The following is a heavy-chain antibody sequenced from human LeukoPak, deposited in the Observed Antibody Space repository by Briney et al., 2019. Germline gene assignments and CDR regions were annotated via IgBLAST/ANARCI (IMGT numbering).Heavy chain of an antibody. CDR2: INHSGTT. Sequence: SETLSLTCVVYGGSFSDYYWSWIRQPPGKGLEWIGEINHSGTTNYNPSLKSRVTISVDTSKNQFSLKLTSVTAADTAVYYCARGGLANYFDYWGQGTLVPVSS. J-gene: IGHJ4*02. CDR3: ARGGLANYFDY. V-gene: IGHV4-34*01. CDR1: GGSFSDYY. D-gene: IGHD3/OR15-3a*01.